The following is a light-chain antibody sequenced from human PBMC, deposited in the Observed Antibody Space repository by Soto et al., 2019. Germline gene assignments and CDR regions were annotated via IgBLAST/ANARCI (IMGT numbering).Light chain of an antibody. Sequence: VVTQEPSLTVSPGGTVTLTCGSSTGAVTSGHYPYWFQQKPGQAPRTLIYDTSNKHSWTPARFSGSLLGGKAALTLSGAQPEDEAEYYCLLSYSGASYVFGTGTKVTVL. J-gene: IGLJ1*01. CDR2: DTS. V-gene: IGLV7-46*01. CDR3: LLSYSGASYV. CDR1: TGAVTSGHY.